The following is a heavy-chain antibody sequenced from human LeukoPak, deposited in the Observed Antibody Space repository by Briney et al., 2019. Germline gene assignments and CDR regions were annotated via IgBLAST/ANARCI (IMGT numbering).Heavy chain of an antibody. V-gene: IGHV4-39*07. D-gene: IGHD1-14*01. J-gene: IGHJ4*02. Sequence: SETLSLTCTVSGGSISSTTYFWGWIRQPPGKGLEWIGSIYYSWGTIYNPSLKSRVTIEGDTSKNQFSLKLTSVTAADTAVYYCARDGGAPAGYFDYWGQGILVTVSS. CDR1: GGSISSTTYF. CDR3: ARDGGAPAGYFDY. CDR2: IYYSWGT.